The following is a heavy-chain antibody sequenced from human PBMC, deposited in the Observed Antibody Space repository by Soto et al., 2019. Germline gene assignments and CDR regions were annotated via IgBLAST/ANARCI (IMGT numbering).Heavy chain of an antibody. D-gene: IGHD5-12*01. CDR1: GYTFTTFG. J-gene: IGHJ4*02. V-gene: IGHV1-18*04. Sequence: ASVKVSCKASGYTFTTFGITWLRLSPGQGLEWMGWISTSTGNTNYAHKFQGRVTLTTDASTRTAYMELKSLTSDDTAVYFCARSPRVIVAAKGTLDYWGQGTLVTVS. CDR2: ISTSTGNT. CDR3: ARSPRVIVAAKGTLDY.